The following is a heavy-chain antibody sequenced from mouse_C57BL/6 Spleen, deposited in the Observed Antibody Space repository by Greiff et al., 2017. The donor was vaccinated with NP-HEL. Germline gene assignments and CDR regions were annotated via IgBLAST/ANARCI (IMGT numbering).Heavy chain of an antibody. D-gene: IGHD1-1*01. J-gene: IGHJ1*03. V-gene: IGHV1-7*01. CDR1: GYTFTSYW. CDR3: AKSTVPWYFDV. Sequence: VQLQQSGAELAKPGASVKLSCKASGYTFTSYWMHWVKQRPGQGLEWIGYINPSSGYTKYNQKFKDKATLTADKSSSTAYMQLSSLTYEDSAVYYCAKSTVPWYFDVWGTGTTVTVSS. CDR2: INPSSGYT.